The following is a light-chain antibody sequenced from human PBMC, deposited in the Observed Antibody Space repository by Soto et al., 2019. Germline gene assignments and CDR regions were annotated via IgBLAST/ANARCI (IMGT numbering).Light chain of an antibody. J-gene: IGLJ3*02. V-gene: IGLV2-14*03. CDR1: SSDIGGYNY. Sequence: QSALTQPASVSGSPGQSITISCTGSSSDIGGYNYVSWYQQHPGKAPQLMIYDVSYRPSGISDRFSGSKSGNTASLTISGLQPKDEADYYCSSYGASSTLFGGGTRSPS. CDR3: SSYGASSTL. CDR2: DVS.